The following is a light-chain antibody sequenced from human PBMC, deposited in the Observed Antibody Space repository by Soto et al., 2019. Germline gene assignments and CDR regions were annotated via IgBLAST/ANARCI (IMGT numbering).Light chain of an antibody. CDR3: QQYGSSGT. J-gene: IGKJ1*01. Sequence: EIVLTQSPGTLSLSPGERATLSCRASQSVSNNYLAWYQQKPGQAPXLLIYGASNRATGIPDRFSGSGSGTDFTLTISRLEPEDSAVYYCQQYGSSGTFGQGTKVDIK. V-gene: IGKV3-20*01. CDR1: QSVSNNY. CDR2: GAS.